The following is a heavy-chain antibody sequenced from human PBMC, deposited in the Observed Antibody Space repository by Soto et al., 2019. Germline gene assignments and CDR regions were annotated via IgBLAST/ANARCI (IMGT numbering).Heavy chain of an antibody. CDR3: ARDFRGDCSSTSCYRNVEHNWFDP. D-gene: IGHD2-2*02. CDR2: INHSGST. CDR1: GGSFSGYY. Sequence: SETLSLTCAVYGGSFSGYYWSWIRQPPGKGLEWIGEINHSGSTNYNPSLKSRVTISVDTSKNQFSLKLSSVTAADTAVYYCARDFRGDCSSTSCYRNVEHNWFDPWGQGTLVT. J-gene: IGHJ5*02. V-gene: IGHV4-34*01.